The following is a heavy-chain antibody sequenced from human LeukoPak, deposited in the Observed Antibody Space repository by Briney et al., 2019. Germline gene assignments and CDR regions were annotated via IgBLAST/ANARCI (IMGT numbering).Heavy chain of an antibody. D-gene: IGHD3-10*01. J-gene: IGHJ4*02. CDR1: GGTFSSYA. Sequence: GASVKVSCKASGGTFSSYAISWVRQAPGQGLEWMGGIIPIFGTANYAQKFQGRVTITADESTSTAYMELSSLRSEDTAVYYCARDGSGSPKLAVYSGWGQGTLVAVSA. V-gene: IGHV1-69*13. CDR3: ARDGSGSPKLAVYSG. CDR2: IIPIFGTA.